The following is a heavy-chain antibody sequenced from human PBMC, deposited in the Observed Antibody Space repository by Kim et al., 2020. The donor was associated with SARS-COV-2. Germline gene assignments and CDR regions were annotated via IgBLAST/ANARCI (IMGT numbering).Heavy chain of an antibody. Sequence: STGYVDAVKDRFTISRDNAKKSLKLQMNSLRAEDTAFYHCGRGFVGETFDLWGQGIRVTVSS. V-gene: IGHV3-20*01. J-gene: IGHJ4*02. CDR3: GRGFVGETFDL. CDR2: ST. D-gene: IGHD3-10*01.